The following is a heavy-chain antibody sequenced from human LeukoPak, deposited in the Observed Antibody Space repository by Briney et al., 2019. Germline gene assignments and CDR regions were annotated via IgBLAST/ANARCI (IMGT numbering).Heavy chain of an antibody. V-gene: IGHV4-31*03. CDR2: IYYSGST. CDR3: ARTIRAPAHFDY. J-gene: IGHJ4*02. Sequence: SETLSLTCTVSGGSISRGGYHWSWIRQQPGKGLEWIGYIYYSGSTYYNPSLKSRVTISVDASKNQFSLKLSSVTAADTAVYYCARTIRAPAHFDYWGQGTLVTVSS. D-gene: IGHD5-24*01. CDR1: GGSISRGGYH.